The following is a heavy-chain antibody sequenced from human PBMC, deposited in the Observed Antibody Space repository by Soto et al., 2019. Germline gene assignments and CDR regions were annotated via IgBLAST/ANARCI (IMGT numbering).Heavy chain of an antibody. CDR1: GYTFAMHY. V-gene: IGHV1-46*01. CDR2: INPSDGST. CDR3: ARDDGGRWRRHDF. J-gene: IGHJ4*02. D-gene: IGHD6-19*01. Sequence: QVQLVQSGAEVKKPGASVKISCKTSGYTFAMHYIHWVRQVPGQGLEWMGMINPSDGSTSYVQKCQGRVTMTSDTSATTVFLNMSRLTSHDTPVFYCARDDGGRWRRHDFWGQGTLVTVSS.